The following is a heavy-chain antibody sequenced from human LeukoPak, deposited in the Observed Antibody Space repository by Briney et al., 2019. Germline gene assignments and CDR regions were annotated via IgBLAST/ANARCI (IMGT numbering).Heavy chain of an antibody. D-gene: IGHD2-8*01. V-gene: IGHV3-74*01. Sequence: GGSLRLSCAASGFTFSSYWMHWVRQAPGKGLVWVSRINSDGSSTSYADSVKGRFTISRDNAKNTLYLQMNSLRAEDTAVYYCAKVYDYYYYGLDVWGHGTTVTVSS. CDR3: AKVYDYYYYGLDV. J-gene: IGHJ6*02. CDR2: INSDGSST. CDR1: GFTFSSYW.